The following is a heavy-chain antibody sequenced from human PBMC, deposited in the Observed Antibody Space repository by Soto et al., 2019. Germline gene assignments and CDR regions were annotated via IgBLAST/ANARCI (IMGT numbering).Heavy chain of an antibody. CDR1: GYTFTSYD. D-gene: IGHD5-12*01. CDR3: ARLARGYSGYDENDAFDI. V-gene: IGHV1-8*01. J-gene: IGHJ3*02. CDR2: MNPNSGNT. Sequence: ASVKVSCKASGYTFTSYDINWVRQATGQGLEWMGWMNPNSGNTGYAQKFQGRVTMTRNTSISTAYRELSSLRSEDTAVYYCARLARGYSGYDENDAFDIWGQGTMVTVSS.